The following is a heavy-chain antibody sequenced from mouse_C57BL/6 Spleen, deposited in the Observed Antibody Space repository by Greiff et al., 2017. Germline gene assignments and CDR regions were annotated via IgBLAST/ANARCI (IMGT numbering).Heavy chain of an antibody. V-gene: IGHV1-69*01. D-gene: IGHD1-1*01. CDR2: IDPSDSYT. CDR1: GYTFTSYW. CDR3: ARGGLSSSDY. J-gene: IGHJ2*01. Sequence: QVQLQQSGAELVMPGASVKLSCKASGYTFTSYWMHWVKQRPGQGLEWIGEIDPSDSYTNYNQKFKGKSTLTVDKSSSTAYMQLSSLTSEDSAVYYCARGGLSSSDYWGQGTTLTVSS.